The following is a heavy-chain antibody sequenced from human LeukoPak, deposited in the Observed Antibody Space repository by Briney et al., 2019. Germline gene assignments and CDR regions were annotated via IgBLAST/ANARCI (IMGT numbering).Heavy chain of an antibody. J-gene: IGHJ6*02. CDR3: ASSAAGTPGYYYYGMDV. D-gene: IGHD6-13*01. Sequence: ASVKVSCKASGGTFSSYAISWVRQAPGQGLEWTGRIIPILGIANYAQKFQGRVTITADKSTSTAYMELSSLRSEDTAVYYCASSAAGTPGYYYYGMDVWGQGTTVTVSS. CDR2: IIPILGIA. V-gene: IGHV1-69*04. CDR1: GGTFSSYA.